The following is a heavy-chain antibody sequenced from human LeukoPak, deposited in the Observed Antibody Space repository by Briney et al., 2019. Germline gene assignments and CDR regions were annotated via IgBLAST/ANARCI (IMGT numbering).Heavy chain of an antibody. D-gene: IGHD3-22*01. J-gene: IGHJ3*02. V-gene: IGHV1-2*02. CDR2: INPNSGGT. CDR1: GYTFTGYY. CDR3: ASGFITMIVVDDAFDI. Sequence: GASVKVSCKASGYTFTGYYMHWVRQAPGQGLEWMGWINPNSGGTNYAQKFQGRVTMTRDTSISTAYMELSRLRSDDTAVYYCASGFITMIVVDDAFDIWGQGTMVTVSS.